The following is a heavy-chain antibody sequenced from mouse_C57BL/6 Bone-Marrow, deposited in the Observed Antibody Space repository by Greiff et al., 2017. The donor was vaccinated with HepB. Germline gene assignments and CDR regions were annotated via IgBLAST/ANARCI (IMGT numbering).Heavy chain of an antibody. D-gene: IGHD2-10*02. CDR3: STGRYGNYSARDC. Sequence: VQLQQPGAELVKPGASVKLSCQASGYTFTSYWMHWVKQRPGRGLEWIGRIDPNSGGTKYNEKFKSKATLTIDKPSSTAYMQLSSRTSEDSAVYYCSTGRYGNYSARDCWGKGTAVTASS. CDR2: IDPNSGGT. V-gene: IGHV1-72*01. J-gene: IGHJ4*01. CDR1: GYTFTSYW.